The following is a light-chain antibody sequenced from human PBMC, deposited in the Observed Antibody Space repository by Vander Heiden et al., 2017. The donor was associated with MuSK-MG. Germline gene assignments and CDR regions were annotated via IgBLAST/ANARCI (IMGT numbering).Light chain of an antibody. Sequence: DIQMTQSPSSLSASVGDRVTITFRASQSIRNSLNWYQHKPGKAPKLLIYRTSTLQSGVPSRFSGSGSGSGTDFSLTISSLQPEDFATYFCQQSYSSPLTFGGETKVEIK. CDR2: RTS. J-gene: IGKJ4*01. V-gene: IGKV1-39*01. CDR1: QSIRNS. CDR3: QQSYSSPLT.